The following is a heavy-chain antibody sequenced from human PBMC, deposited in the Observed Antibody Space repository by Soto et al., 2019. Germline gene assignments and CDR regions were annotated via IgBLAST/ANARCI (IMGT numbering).Heavy chain of an antibody. V-gene: IGHV3-23*01. CDR1: GFTFNIYA. Sequence: GGSLRLSCAASGFTFNIYAMSWVRQAPGKGLEWVSAISGSGGGTYYADSVKGRFTISRDNSNNTLYLQMSSLRAEDTAVYYCEKCGYDSRGRLLRYLQHWGQGTLVTVSS. CDR2: ISGSGGGT. D-gene: IGHD3-22*01. J-gene: IGHJ1*01. CDR3: EKCGYDSRGRLLRYLQH.